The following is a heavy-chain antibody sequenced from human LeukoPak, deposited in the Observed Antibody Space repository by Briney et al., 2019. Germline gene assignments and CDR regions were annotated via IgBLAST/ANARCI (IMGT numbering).Heavy chain of an antibody. CDR1: GFTFSTYT. Sequence: GGSLRLSCAASGFTFSTYTMSWVRQSPGKGLEWVSAMSGSDDYIYYSDSVKGRFTISRDNSKNSLYLQLNSLRAEDTAIYHCAKEVLDYEIPYWYFDLWGPGTLVTVSS. D-gene: IGHD4-17*01. V-gene: IGHV3-23*01. CDR3: AKEVLDYEIPYWYFDL. CDR2: MSGSDDYI. J-gene: IGHJ2*01.